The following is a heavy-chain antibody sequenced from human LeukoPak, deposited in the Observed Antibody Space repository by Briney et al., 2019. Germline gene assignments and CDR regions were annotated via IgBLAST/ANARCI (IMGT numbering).Heavy chain of an antibody. V-gene: IGHV3-7*01. J-gene: IGHJ1*01. D-gene: IGHD6-19*01. Sequence: PGGSLRLSCGASGFTFSSYWMSWVRQPPGKGLEWVANIKQDGGETHYVDSVKGRFTISRDHAKNSLYLQMNSLRAEDTAMYYCERDYSGGWYRKHWGQPRRVTVSS. CDR3: ERDYSGGWYRKH. CDR2: IKQDGGET. CDR1: GFTFSSYW.